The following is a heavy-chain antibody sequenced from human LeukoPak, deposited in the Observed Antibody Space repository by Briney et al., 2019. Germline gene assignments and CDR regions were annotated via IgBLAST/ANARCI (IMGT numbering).Heavy chain of an antibody. CDR3: ARISYDSSGYYDY. V-gene: IGHV3-74*01. D-gene: IGHD3-22*01. Sequence: RGSLRLSCAASGFTFSSYWMHWVRQAPGKGLVWVSRIDSDGNITSYADSVKGRFTISRDNAKNTLYLQMNSLRAEDTAVYYCARISYDSSGYYDYRGQGTLVTVSS. J-gene: IGHJ4*02. CDR1: GFTFSSYW. CDR2: IDSDGNIT.